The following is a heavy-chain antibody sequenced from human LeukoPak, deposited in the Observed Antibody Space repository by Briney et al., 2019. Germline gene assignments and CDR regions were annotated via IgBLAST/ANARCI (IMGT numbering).Heavy chain of an antibody. Sequence: GGSLRLSCAASGFTFSSYSMNWVRQAPGKGLAWVSSISSSSSYIYYADSVKGRFTISRDNAKNSLYLQMNSLRAEDTAVYYCAKTYGGKRPIDYWGQGTLVTVSS. CDR1: GFTFSSYS. CDR2: ISSSSSYI. CDR3: AKTYGGKRPIDY. D-gene: IGHD4/OR15-4a*01. J-gene: IGHJ4*02. V-gene: IGHV3-21*01.